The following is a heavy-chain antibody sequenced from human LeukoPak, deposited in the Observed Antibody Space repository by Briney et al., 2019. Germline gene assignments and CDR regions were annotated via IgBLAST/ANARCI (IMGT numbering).Heavy chain of an antibody. CDR1: GYTSGDYA. Sequence: PGRSLRLSCTGSGYTSGDYAMSWVRQSPGRGLEWVSLIRSKAFGGATEYAASVKGRFTISRDDSKSIAYLQMNSLRVEETAVYYCARGLVVYYAMDVWGQGTTVTVSS. CDR3: ARGLVVYYAMDV. D-gene: IGHD3-16*01. J-gene: IGHJ6*02. CDR2: IRSKAFGGAT. V-gene: IGHV3-49*04.